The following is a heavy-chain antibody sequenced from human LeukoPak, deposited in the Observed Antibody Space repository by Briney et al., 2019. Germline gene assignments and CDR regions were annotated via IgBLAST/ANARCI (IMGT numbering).Heavy chain of an antibody. D-gene: IGHD2-15*01. V-gene: IGHV1-69*13. CDR2: IIPVFAIA. CDR1: GYTFTSYG. CDR3: ARCGGGTTCPSYYYFYMDV. Sequence: ASVKVSCKASGYTFTSYGINWVRQAPGQGLEWMGGIIPVFAIANYAQKFQGRVTITADESTSTAYMELSSLRSEDTAVYYCARCGGGTTCPSYYYFYMDVWGKGTTVTISS. J-gene: IGHJ6*03.